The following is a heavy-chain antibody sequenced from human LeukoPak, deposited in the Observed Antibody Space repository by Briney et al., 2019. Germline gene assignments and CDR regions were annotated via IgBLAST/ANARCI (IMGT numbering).Heavy chain of an antibody. V-gene: IGHV4-59*08. J-gene: IGHJ4*02. D-gene: IGHD3-3*01. Sequence: SETLSLTCTVSGGSISSYYWSWIRQPPGKGLEWIGYIYYSGSTNYNPSLKSRVTISVDTSKNQFSLKLSSVTAADTAVYYCARHDFVTIFGVVNNYFDYWGQGTLVTVSS. CDR2: IYYSGST. CDR3: ARHDFVTIFGVVNNYFDY. CDR1: GGSISSYY.